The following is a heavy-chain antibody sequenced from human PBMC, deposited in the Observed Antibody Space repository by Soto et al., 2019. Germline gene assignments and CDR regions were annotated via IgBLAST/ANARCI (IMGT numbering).Heavy chain of an antibody. J-gene: IGHJ3*02. Sequence: GGALRVSCAASGFAFSSYGMHWVRQAPGKGLEWVAVISYDGSNKYYADSVKGRFTISRDNSKNTLYLQMNSLRAEDTAVYYCAKDPYDSSGYYSNDAFDIWGQGTMVTVSS. D-gene: IGHD3-22*01. V-gene: IGHV3-30*18. CDR2: ISYDGSNK. CDR1: GFAFSSYG. CDR3: AKDPYDSSGYYSNDAFDI.